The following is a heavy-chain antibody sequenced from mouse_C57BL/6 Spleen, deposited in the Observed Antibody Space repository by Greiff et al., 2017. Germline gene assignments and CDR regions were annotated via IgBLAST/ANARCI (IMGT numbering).Heavy chain of an antibody. J-gene: IGHJ4*01. CDR1: GYTFTSYW. D-gene: IGHD2-5*01. Sequence: QVQLQQSGAELVMPGASVMLSCKASGYTFTSYWMHWVKQRPGQGLEWIGEIDPSDSYTNYNQKFKGKSTLTVDKSSSTAYMQLSSLTSEDSAVYYCARRDYYSNLMDYWGQGTSVTVSS. V-gene: IGHV1-69*01. CDR2: IDPSDSYT. CDR3: ARRDYYSNLMDY.